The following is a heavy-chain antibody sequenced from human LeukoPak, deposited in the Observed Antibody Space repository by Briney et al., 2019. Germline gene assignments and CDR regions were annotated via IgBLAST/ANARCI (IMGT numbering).Heavy chain of an antibody. V-gene: IGHV4-59*08. D-gene: IGHD2/OR15-2a*01. CDR3: AGHHPRNTVDF. CDR2: ISDIGSI. J-gene: IGHJ4*02. CDR1: GGSISSYY. Sequence: SETLSLTCTVFGGSISSYYWSWIRQPPGKGLEWIAYISDIGSINYNPSLKSRVTISLDTSKNQFSLKLSSVTAADTAVYYCAGHHPRNTVDFWGQGTLVTVSS.